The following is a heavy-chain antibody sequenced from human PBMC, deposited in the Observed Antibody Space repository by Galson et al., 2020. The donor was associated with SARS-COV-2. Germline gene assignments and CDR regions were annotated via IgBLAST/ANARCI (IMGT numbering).Heavy chain of an antibody. CDR1: GYTFTSYG. Sequence: ASVKVSCKASGYTFTSYGISWVRQAPGQGLEWMGWISAYNGNTNYAQKLQGRVTMTTDTSTSTAYMELRSLRSDDTAVYYWARAIMITFWGVIVIPYYLDYWGPGTLV. V-gene: IGHV1-18*01. J-gene: IGHJ4*02. CDR2: ISAYNGNT. CDR3: ARAIMITFWGVIVIPYYLDY. D-gene: IGHD3-16*02.